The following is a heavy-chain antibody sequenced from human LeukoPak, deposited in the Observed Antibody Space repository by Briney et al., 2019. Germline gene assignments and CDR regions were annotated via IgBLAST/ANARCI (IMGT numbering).Heavy chain of an antibody. CDR2: IYYSGST. Sequence: PSETLSLTCTVSGGSISSYYWSWIRQPPGKGLEWIGYIYYSGSTNYNPSLKSRVTISVDTSKNQFSLKLSSVTAADTAVYYCARGVVPSVLRFLEWRGRPRNWFDPWGQGTLVTVSS. J-gene: IGHJ5*02. V-gene: IGHV4-59*12. CDR3: ARGVVPSVLRFLEWRGRPRNWFDP. D-gene: IGHD3-3*01. CDR1: GGSISSYY.